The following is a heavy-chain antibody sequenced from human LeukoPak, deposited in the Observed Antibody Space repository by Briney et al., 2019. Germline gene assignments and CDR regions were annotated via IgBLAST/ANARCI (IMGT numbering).Heavy chain of an antibody. D-gene: IGHD2-15*01. V-gene: IGHV1-69*13. J-gene: IGHJ3*02. CDR2: IIPIFGTA. CDR1: GGTFSSYA. Sequence: SVKVSCKASGGTFSSYAISWVRQAPGQGLEWMGGIIPIFGTANYAQKFQGRVRITADESTSTAYMELSSLRSEDTAVYYCARAGYCSGGSCSTDAFDIWGQGTMVTVSS. CDR3: ARAGYCSGGSCSTDAFDI.